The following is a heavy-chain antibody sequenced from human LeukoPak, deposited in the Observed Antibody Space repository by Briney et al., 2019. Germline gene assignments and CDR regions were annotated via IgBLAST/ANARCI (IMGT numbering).Heavy chain of an antibody. CDR2: ISQGGETP. CDR1: GFIFNNYA. Sequence: GGSLRLSCTASGFIFNNYAMSWVRQAPGQGREWVSTISQGGETPYYADSVKGRFTVSRDNSKNTLYLQIDSLSAEDTAVYYCARLVTPSHSRWFDPWGQGTLVTVSS. CDR3: ARLVTPSHSRWFDP. D-gene: IGHD2-21*02. V-gene: IGHV3-23*01. J-gene: IGHJ5*02.